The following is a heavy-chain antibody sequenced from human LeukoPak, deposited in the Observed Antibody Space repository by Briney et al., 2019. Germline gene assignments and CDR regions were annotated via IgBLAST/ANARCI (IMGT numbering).Heavy chain of an antibody. CDR1: GFTFSSYS. V-gene: IGHV3-21*01. CDR2: ISSSSSYI. J-gene: IGHJ3*02. CDR3: ARAKGTYSSSYDAFDI. Sequence: PGGSLRLSCAASGFTFSSYSMNWVRQAPGKGLEWVSSISSSSSYIYYADSVKGRLTISRDNAKNSLYLQMNSLRAEDTAVYYCARAKGTYSSSYDAFDIWGQGTMVTVSS. D-gene: IGHD6-13*01.